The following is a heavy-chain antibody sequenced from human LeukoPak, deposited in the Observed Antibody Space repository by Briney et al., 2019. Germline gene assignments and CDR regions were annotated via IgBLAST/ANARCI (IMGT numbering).Heavy chain of an antibody. D-gene: IGHD3-10*01. CDR3: AKDLDNYGSGSDPVFDY. Sequence: PGGSLRLSCAASGFTFSSYAMSWVRQAPGKGLEWVLAISGSGGSTYYADSVKGRFTISRDNSKNTLYLQMNSLRAEDTAVYYCAKDLDNYGSGSDPVFDYWAREPWSPSPQ. J-gene: IGHJ4*02. V-gene: IGHV3-23*01. CDR1: GFTFSSYA. CDR2: ISGSGGST.